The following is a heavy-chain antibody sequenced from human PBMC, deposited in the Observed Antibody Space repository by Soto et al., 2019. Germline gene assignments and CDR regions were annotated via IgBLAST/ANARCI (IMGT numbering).Heavy chain of an antibody. J-gene: IGHJ6*02. V-gene: IGHV3-23*01. CDR2: ISRGGGTT. CDR1: GFTFSNYA. D-gene: IGHD3-10*01. CDR3: AKGGANYGSGPLGGTDV. Sequence: EVQLWDSGGGLVQPGGSLRLSCAASGFTFSNYAINWVRQAPGEGLEWVSAISRGGGTTYYADSVKGRFTISRDNSKNTVLLQMDNLRAEDTAVYYCAKGGANYGSGPLGGTDVWGPGTTVTVS.